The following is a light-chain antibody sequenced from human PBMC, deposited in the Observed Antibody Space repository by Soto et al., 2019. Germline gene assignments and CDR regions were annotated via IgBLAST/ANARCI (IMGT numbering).Light chain of an antibody. CDR2: GVS. J-gene: IGKJ1*01. Sequence: VLTQSPGTLSLSPGERATLSCRASQSVSSTSLAWYQQKPGQAPRLLIYGVSRRATGIPDRFSGSGSGTEFTLTISSLQPEDFATYYCQQNYYTPQTFGQGTKVDIK. CDR1: QSVSSTS. V-gene: IGKV3-20*01. CDR3: QQNYYTPQT.